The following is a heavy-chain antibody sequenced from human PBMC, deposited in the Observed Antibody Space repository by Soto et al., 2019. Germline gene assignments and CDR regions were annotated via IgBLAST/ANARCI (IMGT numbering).Heavy chain of an antibody. CDR2: LNQGGGEK. CDR3: ASGRICFAP. CDR1: EFSFGDNW. V-gene: IGHV3-7*02. J-gene: IGHJ5*02. Sequence: GGSLSLCGAASEFSFGDNWMAWVRQAPGKGLKWVANLNQGGGEKPNVDSVKGRFTSPRDNAKNSLYLQMNTLRAVYTAVYYCASGRICFAPWALGPWVTFSS.